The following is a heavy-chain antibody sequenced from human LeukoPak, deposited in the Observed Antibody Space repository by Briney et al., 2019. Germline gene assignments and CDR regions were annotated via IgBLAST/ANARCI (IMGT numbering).Heavy chain of an antibody. D-gene: IGHD3-10*01. V-gene: IGHV4-39*07. CDR1: GGSISSSSYY. CDR3: ARDYGSGSLSLYYYYGMDV. J-gene: IGHJ6*02. Sequence: SETLSLTCTVSGGSISSSSYYWGWIRQPPGKGLEWIGSIYYSGSTYYNPSLKSRVTISVDTSKNQFSLKLSSVTAADTAVYYCARDYGSGSLSLYYYYGMDVWGQGTTVTVSS. CDR2: IYYSGST.